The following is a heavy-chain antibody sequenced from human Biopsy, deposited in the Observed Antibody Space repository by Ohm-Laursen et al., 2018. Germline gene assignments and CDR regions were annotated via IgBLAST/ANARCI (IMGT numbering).Heavy chain of an antibody. CDR3: AKPADSYGSEFYFDY. D-gene: IGHD4-17*01. V-gene: IGHV3-23*01. Sequence: SLRLSCAASGFTFSSYAMTWVRQAPGKGLEGVSVINTSGGSTHYAVSVKGRFTISRDNSKNTLYLRMNSLRAEDTAIYYCAKPADSYGSEFYFDYWGQGTLVTVSS. CDR1: GFTFSSYA. CDR2: INTSGGST. J-gene: IGHJ4*02.